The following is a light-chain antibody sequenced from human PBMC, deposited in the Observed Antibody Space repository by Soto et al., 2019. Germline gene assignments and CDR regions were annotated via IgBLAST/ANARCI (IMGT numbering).Light chain of an antibody. CDR1: SSDVGGYDY. CDR3: SSYSISTAYL. Sequence: QSVRTQPASVSGSPGQSITISCTGTSSDVGGYDYVSWYQLHTGKAPKLMVFEVSNRPSGVSYRCSGSKAGNTASLTISGIQAEDEVDYFCSSYSISTAYLFGTGTKVTVL. CDR2: EVS. J-gene: IGLJ1*01. V-gene: IGLV2-14*01.